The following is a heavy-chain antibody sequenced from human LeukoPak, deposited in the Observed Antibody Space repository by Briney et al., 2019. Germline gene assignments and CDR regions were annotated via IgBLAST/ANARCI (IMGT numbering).Heavy chain of an antibody. CDR1: GGTFSSYA. CDR3: AREDKVPTMMSRFDP. V-gene: IGHV1-69*13. CDR2: IIPIFGTA. Sequence: SVKVSCKASGGTFSSYAISWVRQAPGQGLEWMGGIIPIFGTANYAQKFQGRVTITADESTSTAYMELSSLRSEDPAVYYCAREDKVPTMMSRFDPWGQGTLVTVSS. J-gene: IGHJ5*02. D-gene: IGHD5-12*01.